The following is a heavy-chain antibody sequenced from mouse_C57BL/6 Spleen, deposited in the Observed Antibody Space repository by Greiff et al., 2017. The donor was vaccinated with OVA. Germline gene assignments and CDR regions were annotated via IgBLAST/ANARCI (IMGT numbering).Heavy chain of an antibody. J-gene: IGHJ3*01. D-gene: IGHD2-4*01. CDR3: AREGVYDWGWFAY. V-gene: IGHV3-6*01. CDR2: ISYDGSN. Sequence: VQLKESGPGLVKPSQSLSLTCSVTGYSITSGYYWNWIRQFPGNKLEWMGYISYDGSNNYNPSLKNRISITRDTSKNQFFLKLNSVTTEDTATYYCAREGVYDWGWFAYWGQGTLVTVSA. CDR1: GYSITSGYY.